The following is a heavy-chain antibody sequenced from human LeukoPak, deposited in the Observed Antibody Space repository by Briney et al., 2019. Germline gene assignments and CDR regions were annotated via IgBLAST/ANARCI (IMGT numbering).Heavy chain of an antibody. D-gene: IGHD2-15*01. CDR1: GFTFSNYW. CDR2: MKQDGSEK. V-gene: IGHV3-7*05. Sequence: PGGSLRLSCAVSGFTFSNYWINWVRQAPGKGLEWVANMKQDGSEKYYVDSVKGRFTISRDNAKNVLYLQINSLRDEDTAVYYCAGGQGWQFDFWGQGTLVTVSS. J-gene: IGHJ5*01. CDR3: AGGQGWQFDF.